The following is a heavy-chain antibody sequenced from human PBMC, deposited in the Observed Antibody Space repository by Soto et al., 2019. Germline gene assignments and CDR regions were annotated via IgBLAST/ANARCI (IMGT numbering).Heavy chain of an antibody. V-gene: IGHV4-31*03. CDR3: VRGGSCTNGVCSVFDY. J-gene: IGHJ4*02. CDR1: GGSVNSVGYY. D-gene: IGHD2-8*01. CDR2: ITYSGNT. Sequence: PSETLSLTCTVSGGSVNSVGYYWSWIRQHPGKGLEWIGYITYSGNTYYNPSLESRVTMSADTSKNQFSLKLSSVTAADTAVYFCVRGGSCTNGVCSVFDYWGQGTLVTVSS.